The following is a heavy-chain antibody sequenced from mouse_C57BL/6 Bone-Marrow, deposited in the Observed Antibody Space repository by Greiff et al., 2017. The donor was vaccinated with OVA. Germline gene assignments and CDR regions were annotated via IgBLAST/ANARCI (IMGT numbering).Heavy chain of an antibody. CDR2: ISDGGSYT. J-gene: IGHJ3*01. CDR1: GFTFSSYA. D-gene: IGHD4-1*01. Sequence: EVKLVESGGGLVKPGGSLKLSCAASGFTFSSYAMSWVRQTPEKRLEWVATISDGGSYTYYPDNVKGRFTISRDNAKNNLYLQMSHLKSEDTAMYYCARGLGPSAWFAYWGQGTLVTVSA. V-gene: IGHV5-4*03. CDR3: ARGLGPSAWFAY.